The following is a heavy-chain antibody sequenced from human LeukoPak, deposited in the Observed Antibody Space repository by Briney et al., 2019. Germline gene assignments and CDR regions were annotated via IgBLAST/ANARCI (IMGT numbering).Heavy chain of an antibody. CDR1: GDSISSYY. D-gene: IGHD1-26*01. V-gene: IGHV4-4*07. Sequence: SETLSLTCTATGDSISSYYWSWIRQPAGKGLEWIGRIYTSGSTNYNPSLKSRVTMSVDTSTNQFSLKLSSVTAAATAVFYCAREKSGSYREFDYWGQGTLVTVSS. CDR2: IYTSGST. J-gene: IGHJ4*02. CDR3: AREKSGSYREFDY.